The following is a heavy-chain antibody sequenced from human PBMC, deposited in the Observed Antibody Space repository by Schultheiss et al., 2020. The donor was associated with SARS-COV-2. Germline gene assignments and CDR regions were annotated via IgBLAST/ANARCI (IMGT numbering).Heavy chain of an antibody. D-gene: IGHD3-3*01. CDR3: ARDRYDFWSGYVSYWYFDL. CDR1: GGTFSSYA. CDR2: IIPIFGTA. V-gene: IGHV1-69*13. Sequence: SVKVSCKASGGTFSSYAISWVRQAPGQGLEWMGGIIPIFGTANYAQKFQGRVTITADESTSTAYMVLSSLRSEDTAVYYCARDRYDFWSGYVSYWYFDLWGRGTLVTVS. J-gene: IGHJ2*01.